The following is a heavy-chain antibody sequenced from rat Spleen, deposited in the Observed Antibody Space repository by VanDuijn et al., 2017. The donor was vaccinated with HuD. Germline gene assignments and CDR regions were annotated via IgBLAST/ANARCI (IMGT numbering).Heavy chain of an antibody. CDR2: ISPSGSST. V-gene: IGHV5-25*01. CDR1: GLTFSNYN. D-gene: IGHD1-10*01. Sequence: EVELVESGGDLVQPGRSLKLSCAASGLTFSNYNMTWVRQAPTKGLEWVASISPSGSSTYYRDSVKGRFTISRDNAKSTLYLQLDSLRSEDTATYYCAKVTITTYFDYWGQGVMVTVSS. J-gene: IGHJ2*01. CDR3: AKVTITTYFDY.